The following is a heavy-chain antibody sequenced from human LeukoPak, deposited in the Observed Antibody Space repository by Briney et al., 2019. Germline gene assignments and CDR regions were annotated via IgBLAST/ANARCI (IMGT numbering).Heavy chain of an antibody. V-gene: IGHV3-30-3*01. D-gene: IGHD4-17*01. CDR3: ARSRDYGDDYYFDY. J-gene: IGHJ4*02. Sequence: GGSLRLSCAASGFTFSSYAMHWVRQAPGKGLEWVAVISYDGSNKYYADSVKGRFTISRDNSKNTLYLQMNSLRAEDTAVYYCARSRDYGDDYYFDYWGQGTLVTVSS. CDR1: GFTFSSYA. CDR2: ISYDGSNK.